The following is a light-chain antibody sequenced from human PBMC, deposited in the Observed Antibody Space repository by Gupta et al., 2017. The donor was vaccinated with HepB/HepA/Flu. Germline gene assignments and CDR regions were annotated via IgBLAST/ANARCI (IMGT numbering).Light chain of an antibody. J-gene: IGLJ3*02. CDR2: NNN. V-gene: IGLV1-44*01. CDR3: AVWDASRNVRV. Sequence: QSVLPQPPSASGTPGHRVTISCFGSYSSIGRRTVTWYQQLPGTAPKLLIYNNNQRPSGVPDRFSGSKSGTSGSLAISGLQSDDEADYYCAVWDASRNVRVFGGGTKLTVL. CDR1: YSSIGRRT.